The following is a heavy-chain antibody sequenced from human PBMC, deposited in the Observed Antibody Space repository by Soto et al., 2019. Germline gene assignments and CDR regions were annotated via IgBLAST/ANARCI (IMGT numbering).Heavy chain of an antibody. Sequence: QITLKESGPTLVKPTQTLTLTCTFSGFALSTSGLGVGWIRQTPGKALEWLALMYWDDDKRYSPSLKSRLTIVTYTCKTQVVLLMTNVATVDTGTYYFAHRVRMVRGSGGYYFDSWGQGTLVTVSS. D-gene: IGHD3-10*01. J-gene: IGHJ4*02. CDR3: AHRVRMVRGSGGYYFDS. V-gene: IGHV2-5*02. CDR2: MYWDDDK. CDR1: GFALSTSGLG.